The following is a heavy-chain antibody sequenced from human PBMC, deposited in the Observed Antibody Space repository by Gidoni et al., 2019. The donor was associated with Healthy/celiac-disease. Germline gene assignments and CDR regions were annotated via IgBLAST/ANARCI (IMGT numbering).Heavy chain of an antibody. D-gene: IGHD4-17*01. CDR3: ARDPSNGDLDY. J-gene: IGHJ4*02. Sequence: QVQLVESGGGVVQPGRSLRLSCAASGFTFSSYAMHWVRQAPGKGLEWVAVISYDGSNKYYADSVKGRFTISRDNSKNTLYLQMNSLRAEDTAVYYCARDPSNGDLDYWGQGTLVTVSS. V-gene: IGHV3-30-3*01. CDR1: GFTFSSYA. CDR2: ISYDGSNK.